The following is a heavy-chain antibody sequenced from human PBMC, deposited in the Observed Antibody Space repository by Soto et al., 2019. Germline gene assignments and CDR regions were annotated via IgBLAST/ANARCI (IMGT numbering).Heavy chain of an antibody. J-gene: IGHJ4*02. CDR1: GFTFSRYS. CDR3: ERDSEDLTSTFDY. Sequence: GGSLRLSCAASGFTFSRYSMNWVRQAPGKGLEWVSSISSTTNYIYYADSMKGRFTVSRDNAKNSVYLDMNSLSAEDTAVYYCERDSEDLTSTFDYWGQGTLVTVSS. V-gene: IGHV3-21*01. CDR2: ISSTTNYI.